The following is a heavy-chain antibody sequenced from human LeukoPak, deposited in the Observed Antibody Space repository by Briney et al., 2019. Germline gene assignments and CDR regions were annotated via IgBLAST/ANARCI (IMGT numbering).Heavy chain of an antibody. CDR3: ARYYTRIAARRYWYFDL. CDR2: INHSGST. Sequence: PSETLSLTCAVYGGSFSGYYRSWIRQPPGKGLEWIGEINHSGSTNYNPSLKSRVTISVDTSKNQFSLKLSSVTAADTAVYYCARYYTRIAARRYWYFDLWGRGTLVTVSS. D-gene: IGHD6-6*01. J-gene: IGHJ2*01. V-gene: IGHV4-34*01. CDR1: GGSFSGYY.